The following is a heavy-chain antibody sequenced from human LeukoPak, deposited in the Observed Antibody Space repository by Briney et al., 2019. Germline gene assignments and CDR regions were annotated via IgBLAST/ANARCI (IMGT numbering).Heavy chain of an antibody. CDR2: ISGSGGST. D-gene: IGHD3-22*01. V-gene: IGHV3-23*01. CDR3: AKDLVMIVVVINNYFDY. J-gene: IGHJ4*02. CDR1: GFTFSSYA. Sequence: GGSLGLSCAASGFTFSSYAMSWVRQAPGKGLEWVSAISGSGGSTYYADSVKGRFTISRDNSKNTLYLQMNSLRAEDTAVYYCAKDLVMIVVVINNYFDYWGQGTLVTVSS.